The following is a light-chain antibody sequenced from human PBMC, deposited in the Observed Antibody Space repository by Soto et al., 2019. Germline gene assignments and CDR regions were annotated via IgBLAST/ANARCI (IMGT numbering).Light chain of an antibody. CDR1: RIGSKH. V-gene: IGLV3-21*02. CDR3: QVWDNTVV. Sequence: SYELTQPPSVSVAPGQTARITCGRDRIGSKHVHWYQQRPGQAPVVVVYDDSDRAPGVPERFSGSNSGNTATLTISRVEAGDEADYFCQVWDNTVVFGGGTKLTVL. CDR2: DDS. J-gene: IGLJ2*01.